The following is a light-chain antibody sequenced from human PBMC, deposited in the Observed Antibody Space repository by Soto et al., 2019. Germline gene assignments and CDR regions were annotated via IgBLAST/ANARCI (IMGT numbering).Light chain of an antibody. CDR2: GAS. CDR1: QSVGSNY. J-gene: IGKJ2*01. V-gene: IGKV3-20*01. Sequence: IVLTQSPGTLSLSPGERATLSCRASQSVGSNYLAWYQQKPGQAPRLLIYGASSRATGIPDRFSGSGSGTDXTLTIXXLXPEXXAVXXXXXXGTSAXTFGQGTTLEIK. CDR3: XXXGTSAXT.